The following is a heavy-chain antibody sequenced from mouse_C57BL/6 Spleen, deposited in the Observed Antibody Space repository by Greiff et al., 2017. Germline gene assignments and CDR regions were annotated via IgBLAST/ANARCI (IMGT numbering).Heavy chain of an antibody. J-gene: IGHJ3*01. Sequence: QVHVKQPGAELVKPGASVKMSCKASGYTFTSYWITWVKQRPGQGLEWIGDIYPGSGSTNYNEKFKSKATLTVDTSSSTAYMQLSSLTSEDSAVYYCARDYGSSSKFAYWGQGTLVTVSA. CDR1: GYTFTSYW. CDR3: ARDYGSSSKFAY. D-gene: IGHD1-1*01. CDR2: IYPGSGST. V-gene: IGHV1-55*01.